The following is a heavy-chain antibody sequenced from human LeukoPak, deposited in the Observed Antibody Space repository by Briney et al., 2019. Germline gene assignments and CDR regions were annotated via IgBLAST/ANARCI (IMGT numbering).Heavy chain of an antibody. J-gene: IGHJ4*02. V-gene: IGHV1-69*04. CDR1: GGTFSSYA. CDR3: ARDRTFGGLIAAQHDY. Sequence: GASVKVSRKASGGTFSSYAISWVRQAPGQGLEWMGRIIPIFGIANYAQKFQGRVTITPDKSTSTAYMELSSLRSEDTAVYYCARDRTFGGLIAAQHDYWGQGTLVTVSS. CDR2: IIPIFGIA. D-gene: IGHD3-16*02.